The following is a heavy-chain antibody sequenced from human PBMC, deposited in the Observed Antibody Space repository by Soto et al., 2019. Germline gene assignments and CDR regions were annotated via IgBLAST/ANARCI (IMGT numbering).Heavy chain of an antibody. D-gene: IGHD2-21*01. CDR3: ARDQSAYNCLGDD. V-gene: IGHV3-33*01. CDR2: IWYDGGYK. J-gene: IGHJ4*02. CDR1: GFTFSNYG. Sequence: QVLLVESGGGVVQPGRSLRLSCVASGFTFSNYGMHWVRQAPGKGLEWVAGIWYDGGYKYADSVKGRFTISRDNFKNTLYLQMNSLRAEDTAVYHCARDQSAYNCLGDDWGQGTLVTVSS.